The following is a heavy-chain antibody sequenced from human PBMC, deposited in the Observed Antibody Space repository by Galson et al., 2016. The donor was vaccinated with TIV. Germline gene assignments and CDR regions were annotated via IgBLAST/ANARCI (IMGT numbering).Heavy chain of an antibody. Sequence: LSLTCSVSGGSMNSGVYYWTWIRQPPGKGLEWIGSIYYSEIIYYNPSLKSRVITSIDTSKNQFSLMVSSVTAADTAVYYCARGLRGSSPDANNWFDPWGQGTLVTVSS. CDR3: ARGLRGSSPDANNWFDP. D-gene: IGHD3-16*01. CDR1: GGSMNSGVYY. CDR2: IYYSEII. J-gene: IGHJ5*02. V-gene: IGHV4-30-4*08.